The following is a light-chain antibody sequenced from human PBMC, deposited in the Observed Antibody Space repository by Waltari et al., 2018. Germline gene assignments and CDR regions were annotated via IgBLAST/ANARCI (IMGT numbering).Light chain of an antibody. CDR3: QSYDRSLSVV. J-gene: IGLJ2*01. CDR2: GNK. Sequence: QSALTQPPSVSGAPGQRVTISCTGSGSNIGAGYDLHWYQQFPGTVPKLHRSGNKKRPSGVPDRCSASKTGTSASLAITGLQAEDEADYYCQSYDRSLSVVFGGGTKLTVL. CDR1: GSNIGAGYD. V-gene: IGLV1-40*01.